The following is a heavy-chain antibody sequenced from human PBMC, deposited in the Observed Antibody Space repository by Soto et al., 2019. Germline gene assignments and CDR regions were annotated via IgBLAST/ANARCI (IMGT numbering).Heavy chain of an antibody. CDR2: IAVGSGYT. Sequence: QMQLEQSGPEVKKPGTSVKVSCKASGFTFTSSAFQWVRQARGQRLEWIGWIAVGSGYTNYAQRFQDRVTLTRDMSTATTKMERSRRTSEDTAINYCASAATAWQQIVPSDYWGQGTLATVPP. CDR1: GFTFTSSA. V-gene: IGHV1-58*01. D-gene: IGHD2-21*01. J-gene: IGHJ4*02. CDR3: ASAATAWQQIVPSDY.